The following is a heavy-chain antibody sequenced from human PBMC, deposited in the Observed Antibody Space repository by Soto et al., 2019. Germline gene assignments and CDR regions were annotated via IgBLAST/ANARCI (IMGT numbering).Heavy chain of an antibody. D-gene: IGHD3-10*01. CDR2: ISGSGGST. Sequence: PGGSLRLSCAASGFTFSDSAMHWVRQASGKGLEWVSTISGSGGSTYYADSVKGRFTISRDNSKNTLYLQMNSLRAEDTAVYYCAKPSRTYGSGSYHYYYGMDVWGQGTTVTVSS. CDR1: GFTFSDSA. CDR3: AKPSRTYGSGSYHYYYGMDV. J-gene: IGHJ6*02. V-gene: IGHV3-23*01.